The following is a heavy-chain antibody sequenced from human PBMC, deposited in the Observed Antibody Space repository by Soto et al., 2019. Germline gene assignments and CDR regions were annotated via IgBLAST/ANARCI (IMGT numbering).Heavy chain of an antibody. CDR1: VGSVSSGGHY. D-gene: IGHD3-22*01. Sequence: TLSLTCTVSVGSVSSGGHYWRWFLQHPGKGLEWIGCIFYSGSTYYNPSLKSRVTISVDTSKNQFSLKLTSVTAADTAVYFCARDNYGSSGYYYGAFHIWGQGTMVSVSS. CDR2: IFYSGST. V-gene: IGHV4-31*03. CDR3: ARDNYGSSGYYYGAFHI. J-gene: IGHJ3*02.